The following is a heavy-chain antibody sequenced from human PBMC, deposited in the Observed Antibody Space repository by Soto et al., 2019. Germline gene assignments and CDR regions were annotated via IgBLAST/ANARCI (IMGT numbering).Heavy chain of an antibody. J-gene: IGHJ4*02. D-gene: IGHD2-2*01. CDR1: GGSFSGYY. V-gene: IGHV4-34*01. Sequence: SETLSLTCAVYGGSFSGYYWSWIRQPPGKGLEWIGEINHSGSTNYNPSLKSRVTISVDTSKNQFSLKLSSVTAADTAVYCCASRVGYCSSTSCYEFPYYFDYWGQGTLVTVSS. CDR3: ASRVGYCSSTSCYEFPYYFDY. CDR2: INHSGST.